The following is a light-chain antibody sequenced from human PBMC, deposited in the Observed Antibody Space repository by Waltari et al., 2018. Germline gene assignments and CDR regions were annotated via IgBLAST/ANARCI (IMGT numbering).Light chain of an antibody. J-gene: IGKJ2*01. CDR1: QSFGSR. CDR3: QHYNGYPYT. V-gene: IGKV1-5*03. Sequence: DIQMTQSPSPLSASVGDRIPITCRASQSFGSRSAWYQQKPGKAPRLLIYETYSLQSGVPSRFSGSGSGTEFTLTISSLQPDDFATYYCQHYNGYPYTFGQGTKLEIK. CDR2: ETY.